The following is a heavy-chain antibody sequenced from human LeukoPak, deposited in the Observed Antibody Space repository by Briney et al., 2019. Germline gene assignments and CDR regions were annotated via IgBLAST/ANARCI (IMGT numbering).Heavy chain of an antibody. Sequence: GGSLRLSCSASGFTFSSYAMHWVRQAPGKGLEWVTFIWYDASNKYYAESVKGRFTISRDNSRNTVFLQMNSLRAEDTAIYYCATDISTHYFGSRGQGTLVTVSS. CDR2: IWYDASNK. D-gene: IGHD3-9*01. CDR3: ATDISTHYFGS. V-gene: IGHV3-33*08. J-gene: IGHJ4*02. CDR1: GFTFSSYA.